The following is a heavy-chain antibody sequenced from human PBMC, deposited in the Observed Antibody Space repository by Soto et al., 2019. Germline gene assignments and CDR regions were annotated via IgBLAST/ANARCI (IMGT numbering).Heavy chain of an antibody. V-gene: IGHV3-30*18. CDR1: GFTFSSYG. J-gene: IGHJ4*02. D-gene: IGHD3-3*01. CDR2: ISYDGSNK. Sequence: QVQLVGSGGGVVQPGRSLRLSCAASGFTFSSYGMHWVRQDPGKGLEWVAVISYDGSNKYYADSVNGRFTISRDNSKNTLYLQMNSLRAEDTAVYYCAKDRLWRQDDFWSGYSYYFDYWGQGTLVTVSS. CDR3: AKDRLWRQDDFWSGYSYYFDY.